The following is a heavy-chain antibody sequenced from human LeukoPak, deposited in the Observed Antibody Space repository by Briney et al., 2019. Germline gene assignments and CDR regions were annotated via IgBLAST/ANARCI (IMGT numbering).Heavy chain of an antibody. D-gene: IGHD3-22*01. CDR3: ARDFIDRSADY. J-gene: IGHJ4*02. CDR1: GFIFSEYD. Sequence: GGSLRLSCVGSGFIFSEYDMSWVRQAPGKGLEWVSYIHTSGRATYYADRVKGRFTISRDNAKNSLYLQMSSLRDEDTAVYYCARDFIDRSADYWGQGTLVTVAS. V-gene: IGHV3-48*02. CDR2: IHTSGRAT.